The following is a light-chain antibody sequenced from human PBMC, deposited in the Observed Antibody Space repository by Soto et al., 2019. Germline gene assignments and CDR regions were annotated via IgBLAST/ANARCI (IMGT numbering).Light chain of an antibody. Sequence: QSALTQPASVSGSPGRSITISCTGTSSDVGGYNYVSWYQQHPGKAPKLMIYDVSNRPSGVSSRFSGSKSGNTASLTISGLQAEDGADYYCSSYTSSSIRYVFGTGTKVTVL. J-gene: IGLJ1*01. V-gene: IGLV2-14*01. CDR3: SSYTSSSIRYV. CDR1: SSDVGGYNY. CDR2: DVS.